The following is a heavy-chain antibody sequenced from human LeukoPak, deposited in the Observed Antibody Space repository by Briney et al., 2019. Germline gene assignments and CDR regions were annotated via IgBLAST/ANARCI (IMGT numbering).Heavy chain of an antibody. V-gene: IGHV4-4*09. Sequence: SETLSLTCTVSGGSISSYYWSWIRQPPGKGLEWIGYIYTSGSTKYNPSLKSRVTISVDTSKNQFSLKLSSVTAADTAVYYCARRRYYDSSGYYYDYWGQGTLVTVSS. D-gene: IGHD3-22*01. CDR1: GGSISSYY. CDR3: ARRRYYDSSGYYYDY. CDR2: IYTSGST. J-gene: IGHJ4*02.